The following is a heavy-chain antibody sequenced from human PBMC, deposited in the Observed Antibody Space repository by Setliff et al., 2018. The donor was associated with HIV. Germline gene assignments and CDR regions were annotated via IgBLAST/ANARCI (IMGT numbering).Heavy chain of an antibody. J-gene: IGHJ5*02. D-gene: IGHD5-12*01. V-gene: IGHV4-61*10. Sequence: PSETLSLTCTVSGGSISSGCYYWNWIRQTAGKGLEWIGPIYYPGSTYYNPSLKSRGSILVDTSKKQLSLKMSSVTAADTAVYYCASSENPRGGYPKGWFDPWGQGTLVTVSA. CDR2: IYYPGST. CDR3: ASSENPRGGYPKGWFDP. CDR1: GGSISSGCYY.